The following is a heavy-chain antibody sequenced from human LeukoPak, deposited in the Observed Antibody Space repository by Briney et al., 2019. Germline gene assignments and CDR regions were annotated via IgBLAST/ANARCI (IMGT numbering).Heavy chain of an antibody. J-gene: IGHJ3*02. V-gene: IGHV4-59*01. CDR1: GGSISSYY. CDR2: IYSSGST. CDR3: ARDSPLYGDYDTFDI. D-gene: IGHD4-17*01. Sequence: SETLSLTCTVSGGSISSYYWSWIRQPPGKGLEWIGYIYSSGSTNYNPSLKGRVTISVDTSKNQFSLKLSSVTAADTAVYYCARDSPLYGDYDTFDIWGLGTMVTVSS.